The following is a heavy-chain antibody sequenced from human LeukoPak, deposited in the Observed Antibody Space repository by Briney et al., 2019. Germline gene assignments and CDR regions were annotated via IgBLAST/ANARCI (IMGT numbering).Heavy chain of an antibody. CDR2: IFSGGTST. V-gene: IGHV3-21*01. CDR3: ARKGYCSGSNCYSDYFFYMDV. Sequence: GGSLRLSCAASGFTFSTYSMNWVRQAPGKGLEWVSSIFSGGTSTYYADSVKGRFTISRDNAKDSLYLQMDSLRVEDTAVYYCARKGYCSGSNCYSDYFFYMDVWGKGTTVTVSS. D-gene: IGHD2-15*01. CDR1: GFTFSTYS. J-gene: IGHJ6*03.